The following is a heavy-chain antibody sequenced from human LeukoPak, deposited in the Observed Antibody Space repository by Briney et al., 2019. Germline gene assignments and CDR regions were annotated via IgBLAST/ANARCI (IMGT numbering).Heavy chain of an antibody. Sequence: PGGSLRLSCAASGFTFRSYAMSWVRQAPGRGLEWVSTINNDGGTYFADSVRGRFTISRDNSKNMLYLQMNSLRAEDTAVYYCARTDFWSGYKLANDYWGQGTLVTVSS. J-gene: IGHJ4*02. D-gene: IGHD3-3*01. V-gene: IGHV3-23*01. CDR2: INNDGGT. CDR3: ARTDFWSGYKLANDY. CDR1: GFTFRSYA.